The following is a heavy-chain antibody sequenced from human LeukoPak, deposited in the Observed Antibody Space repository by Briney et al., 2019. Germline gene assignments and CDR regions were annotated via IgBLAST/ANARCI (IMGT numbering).Heavy chain of an antibody. CDR3: ARVESRFGYDDY. J-gene: IGHJ4*02. D-gene: IGHD3-3*01. CDR1: GYTFTSYY. V-gene: IGHV1-46*01. Sequence: ASVKVSCKASGYTFTSYYMHWVRQAPGQGLEWMGIINPSGGSTSYAQKFQGRVTMTRDMSTSTVYMGLSSLRSEDTAVYYCARVESRFGYDDYWGQGTLVTVSS. CDR2: INPSGGST.